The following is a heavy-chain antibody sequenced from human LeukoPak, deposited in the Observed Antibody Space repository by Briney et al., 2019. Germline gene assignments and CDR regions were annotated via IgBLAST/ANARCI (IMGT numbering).Heavy chain of an antibody. CDR3: ARDLIQLWSPNSDFDY. CDR2: INPNSGGT. Sequence: ASVKVSCKASGYTFTGYYMHWVRQVPGQGLEWMGWINPNSGGTNYAQKFQGRVTMTRDTSISTAYMELSRLRSDDTAVYYCARDLIQLWSPNSDFDYWGQGTLVTVSS. D-gene: IGHD5-18*01. CDR1: GYTFTGYY. J-gene: IGHJ4*02. V-gene: IGHV1-2*02.